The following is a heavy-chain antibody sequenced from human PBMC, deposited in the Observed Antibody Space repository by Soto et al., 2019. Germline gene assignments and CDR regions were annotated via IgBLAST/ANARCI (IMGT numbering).Heavy chain of an antibody. D-gene: IGHD1-7*01. J-gene: IGHJ5*02. CDR3: AREITGTKGTRFDP. Sequence: SETLSLTCTVSGGSISSYYWSWIRQPPGEGLEWIGYIYYSGSTNYNPSLKSRVTISVDTSKNQFSLKLSSVTAADTAVYYCAREITGTKGTRFDPWGQGTLVTVSS. CDR2: IYYSGST. V-gene: IGHV4-59*01. CDR1: GGSISSYY.